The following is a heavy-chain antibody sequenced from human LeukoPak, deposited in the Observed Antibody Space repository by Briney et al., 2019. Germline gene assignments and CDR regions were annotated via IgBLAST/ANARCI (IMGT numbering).Heavy chain of an antibody. Sequence: PSETLSLTCTVSGGSISSGSYYWSWIRQPAGKGLEWIGEINHSGSTNYNPSLKSRVTISVDTSKDQFSLKLSSVTAADTAVYYCARPRRAYYDTTGYYDYWGQGTLVTVSS. CDR1: GGSISSGSYY. D-gene: IGHD3-22*01. CDR3: ARPRRAYYDTTGYYDY. V-gene: IGHV4-61*10. CDR2: INHSGST. J-gene: IGHJ4*02.